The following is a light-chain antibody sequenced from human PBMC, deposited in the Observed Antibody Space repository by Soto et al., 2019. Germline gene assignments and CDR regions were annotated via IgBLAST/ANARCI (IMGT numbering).Light chain of an antibody. V-gene: IGKV1-9*01. CDR2: AAS. Sequence: DIQLTQSPSFLSASVGDRVTITCRASQGISSYLAWYQQKPGKAPKLLIYAASTLQYGVPSRFSGSGSGTECTLTISSLQPEDFATYYCQQVNSYPRAFGQGTKVEIK. J-gene: IGKJ1*01. CDR3: QQVNSYPRA. CDR1: QGISSY.